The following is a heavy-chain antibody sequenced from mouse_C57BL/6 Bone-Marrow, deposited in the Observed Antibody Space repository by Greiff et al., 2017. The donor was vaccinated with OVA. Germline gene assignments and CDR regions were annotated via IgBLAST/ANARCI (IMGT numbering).Heavy chain of an antibody. V-gene: IGHV5-16*01. Sequence: DVQLVESEGGLVQPGSSMKLSCTASGFTFSDYYMAWVRQVPEKGLEWVANINYDGSSTYYLDSLKSRFIISRDNAKNILYLQMSSLKSEDTATYYCARGGTAQATFYAMDYWGQGTSVTVSS. CDR2: INYDGSST. CDR3: ARGGTAQATFYAMDY. D-gene: IGHD3-2*02. CDR1: GFTFSDYY. J-gene: IGHJ4*01.